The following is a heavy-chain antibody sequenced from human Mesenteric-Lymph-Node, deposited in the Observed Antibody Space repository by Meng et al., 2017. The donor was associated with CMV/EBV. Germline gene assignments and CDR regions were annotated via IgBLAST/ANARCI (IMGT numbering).Heavy chain of an antibody. CDR2: IYYGGNT. V-gene: IGHV4-59*01. CDR3: ARVMNYDPYGMDV. J-gene: IGHJ6*02. CDR1: RGSISIYD. Sequence: SETLSLTCTVSRGSISIYDWSWIRQPPGKGLEWIGYIYYGGNTKYSPSLKSRVTISVDTSKNHFSLKLSSVTAADTAVYYCARVMNYDPYGMDVWGQGTTVTVSS. D-gene: IGHD3-22*01.